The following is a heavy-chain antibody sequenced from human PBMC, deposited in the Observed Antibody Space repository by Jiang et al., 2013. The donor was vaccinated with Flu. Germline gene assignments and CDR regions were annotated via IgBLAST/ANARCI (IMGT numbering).Heavy chain of an antibody. Sequence: EVKKPGASVKVSCKASGYTFTTYDINWVRQAAGQGLEWMGWMSPNSGITRYTQKFQGRVTMTRDTSINTAYMELSRLASEDAAVYYCVRGPTGTTDYWGQGTLVT. CDR2: MSPNSGIT. CDR3: VRGPTGTTDY. CDR1: GYTFTTYD. D-gene: IGHD1-7*01. J-gene: IGHJ4*02. V-gene: IGHV1-8*01.